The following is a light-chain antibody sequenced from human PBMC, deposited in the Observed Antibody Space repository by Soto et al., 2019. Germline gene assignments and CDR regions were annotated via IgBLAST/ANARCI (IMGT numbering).Light chain of an antibody. CDR1: SSDVGDYNC. J-gene: IGLJ1*01. CDR3: TSYAGNNIYV. V-gene: IGLV2-8*01. Sequence: QSALTQPPSASGSPGQSVTISCTGTSSDVGDYNCVSWYQQHPGKAPKLMIYEVNKRPSGVPDRFSGSKSGNTASLTVSGLQAEEEADYYCTSYAGNNIYVFGTGTKLTVL. CDR2: EVN.